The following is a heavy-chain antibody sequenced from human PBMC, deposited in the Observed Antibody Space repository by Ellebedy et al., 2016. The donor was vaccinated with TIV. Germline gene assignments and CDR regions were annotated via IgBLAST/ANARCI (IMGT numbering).Heavy chain of an antibody. D-gene: IGHD1-14*01. V-gene: IGHV4-59*11. Sequence: MPGGSLRLSCSVSGVSISGHWWSWIRQPPGKGLEWIGYRSYNGNTNYNPSLKSRVTMSVDTSRNQFSLKVNSVTAADTALYYCASGPNQDFFDYWGLGTLVTVSS. CDR3: ASGPNQDFFDY. CDR1: GVSISGHW. CDR2: RSYNGNT. J-gene: IGHJ4*02.